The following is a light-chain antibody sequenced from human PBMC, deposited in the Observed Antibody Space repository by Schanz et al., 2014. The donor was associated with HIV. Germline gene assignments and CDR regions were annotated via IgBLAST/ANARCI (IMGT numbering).Light chain of an antibody. CDR2: VNH. Sequence: QSVLTQPPSVSAAPGQRVTISCAGSAFNIGQNYVSWFQQFPGTAPKLLIYVNHQRPSDIPDRFSGSKTGTSATLAIVGLQTGDEADYYCATWDSTLRAVVFGGGTKLTVL. V-gene: IGLV1-51*01. J-gene: IGLJ2*01. CDR3: ATWDSTLRAVV. CDR1: AFNIGQNY.